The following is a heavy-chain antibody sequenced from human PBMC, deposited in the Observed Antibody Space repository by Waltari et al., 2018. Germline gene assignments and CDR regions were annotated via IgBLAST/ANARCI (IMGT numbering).Heavy chain of an antibody. CDR2: ISYNARNI. Sequence: QVQLVESGGGVVQPGTSLRLPCAASDFTFRSHPSHWVRQAPGKGLEWVAVISYNARNIYYVDSVKGRFTISRDNSKKTLYLQMNSLRAEDTAVYYCARDYCDRTNCHGMDVWGQGTTVIVSS. D-gene: IGHD3-22*01. CDR1: DFTFRSHP. J-gene: IGHJ6*02. CDR3: ARDYCDRTNCHGMDV. V-gene: IGHV3-30*04.